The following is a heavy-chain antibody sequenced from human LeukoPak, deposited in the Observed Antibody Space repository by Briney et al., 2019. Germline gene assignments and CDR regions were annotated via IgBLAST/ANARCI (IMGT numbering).Heavy chain of an antibody. Sequence: SETLSLTCTVSGGSISSSSYYWGWDRQPPGVGLEWVGSMSYSRSTYYNPSLKSRVTMSVDTSKNQFSLKLSSVTAADTAVYYCARDPGYSSGWLFDYWGQGTLVTVSS. CDR1: GGSISSSSYY. CDR2: MSYSRST. CDR3: ARDPGYSSGWLFDY. J-gene: IGHJ4*02. D-gene: IGHD6-19*01. V-gene: IGHV4-39*07.